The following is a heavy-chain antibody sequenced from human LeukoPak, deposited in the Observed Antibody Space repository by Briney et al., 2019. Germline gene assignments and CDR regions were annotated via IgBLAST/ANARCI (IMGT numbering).Heavy chain of an antibody. CDR3: AKSYDSSGYYYEGFDY. Sequence: GGSLRLSCAASGFTFDDYAMHWVRQAPGKGLEWVSGISWNSGSIGYADSVKGRFTISRDNAKNSLYLQINSLRAEDTALYYCAKSYDSSGYYYEGFDYWGQGTLVTVSS. V-gene: IGHV3-9*01. CDR1: GFTFDDYA. J-gene: IGHJ4*02. D-gene: IGHD3-22*01. CDR2: ISWNSGSI.